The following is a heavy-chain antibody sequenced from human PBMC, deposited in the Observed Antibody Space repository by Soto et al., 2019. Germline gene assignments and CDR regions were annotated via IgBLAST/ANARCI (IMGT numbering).Heavy chain of an antibody. D-gene: IGHD3-10*01. CDR1: GFTFSSYS. J-gene: IGHJ6*02. Sequence: GGSLRLSCAASGFTFSSYSMNWVRQAPGKGLEWVSYISSSSSTIYYADSVKGRFTISRDNAKNSLYLQMNSLRAEDTAVYYGARDSEMVRDYYGRDVWGQGTTVTVSS. CDR3: ARDSEMVRDYYGRDV. CDR2: ISSSSSTI. V-gene: IGHV3-48*04.